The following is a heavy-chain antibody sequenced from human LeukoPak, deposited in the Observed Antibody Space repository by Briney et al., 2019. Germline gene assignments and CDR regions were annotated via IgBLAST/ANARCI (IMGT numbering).Heavy chain of an antibody. Sequence: GGSLRLSCAASGFTFSTYWMTWVRQAPGKGLEWVANIKQDGSEKTYVDSVRGRFTISRDNAKNSLYLQMNSLRAEDTAIYYCARGLVAMLQGVMGYWGQGTLVTVSS. CDR2: IKQDGSEK. CDR1: GFTFSTYW. CDR3: ARGLVAMLQGVMGY. D-gene: IGHD3-10*01. J-gene: IGHJ4*02. V-gene: IGHV3-7*01.